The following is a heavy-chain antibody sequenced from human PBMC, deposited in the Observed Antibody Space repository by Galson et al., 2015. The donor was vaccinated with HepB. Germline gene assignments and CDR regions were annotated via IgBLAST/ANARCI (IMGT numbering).Heavy chain of an antibody. CDR2: INPSGGST. Sequence: SVKVSCKASGYTFTSYYMHWVRQAPGQGLEWMGIINPSGGSTSYAQKFQGRVTMTRDTSTSTVYMELSSLRSEDTAVYYCARTGVVVTAIPHYFDYWGQGTLVTVSS. J-gene: IGHJ4*02. D-gene: IGHD2-21*02. V-gene: IGHV1-46*01. CDR1: GYTFTSYY. CDR3: ARTGVVVTAIPHYFDY.